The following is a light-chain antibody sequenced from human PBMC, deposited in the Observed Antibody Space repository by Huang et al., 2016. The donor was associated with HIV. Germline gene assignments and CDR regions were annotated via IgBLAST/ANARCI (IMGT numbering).Light chain of an antibody. CDR2: AAS. CDR1: QTITSF. CDR3: QQSSSTSFT. V-gene: IGKV1-39*01. Sequence: DIQMTQSPSSLSASVGDRVTITCRASQTITSFLNWYQQKPGKAPKLLIYAASSLQSGFPSRFSGSGSGTSFTLTINTLQPEDFATYYCQQSSSTSFTFGPGTRVDIK. J-gene: IGKJ3*01.